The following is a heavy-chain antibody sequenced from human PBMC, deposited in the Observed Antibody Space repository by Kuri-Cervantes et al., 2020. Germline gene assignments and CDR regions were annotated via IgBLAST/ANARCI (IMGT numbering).Heavy chain of an antibody. D-gene: IGHD3-9*01. Sequence: ASVQVSCKASGYTFTSYGISWVRQAPGQGLEWMGWISAYNGNTNYAQKLQGRVTMTTDTSTSTAYMELRSLRSEDTAVYYCARGRQSRLRYFDWYRTYYFDYWGQGTLVTVSS. J-gene: IGHJ4*02. CDR1: GYTFTSYG. V-gene: IGHV1-18*01. CDR2: ISAYNGNT. CDR3: ARGRQSRLRYFDWYRTYYFDY.